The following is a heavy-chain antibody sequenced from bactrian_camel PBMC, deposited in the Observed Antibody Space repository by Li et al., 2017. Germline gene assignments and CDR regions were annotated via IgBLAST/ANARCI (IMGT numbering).Heavy chain of an antibody. CDR3: AADPYYRACWYYANANMYKS. J-gene: IGHJ4*01. CDR1: GFTFSRVG. CDR2: IDSDGST. Sequence: VQLVESGGGLVQPGGSLRLSCAASGFTFSRVGMSWVRQAPGKEREGVAVIDSDGSTTYADSVKGRFTISQDNAKNTLYLQMNSLKPEDTAMYYCAADPYYRACWYYANANMYKSWGQGTQVTVS. D-gene: IGHD2*01. V-gene: IGHV3S10*01.